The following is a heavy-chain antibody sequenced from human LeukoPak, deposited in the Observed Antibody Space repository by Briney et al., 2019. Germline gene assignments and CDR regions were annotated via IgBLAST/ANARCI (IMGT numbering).Heavy chain of an antibody. V-gene: IGHV1-18*01. CDR1: GYTFTSYG. CDR3: AREGYCSGDKCPVAN. Sequence: ASVKVSCKASGYTFTSYGISWVRQAPGQGLEWMGWISAYNGNTNYAQKLQGRVTMTTDTSTSTAYMELRSLRSDDTAVYYCAREGYCSGDKCPVANWGQGTLVTVSS. CDR2: ISAYNGNT. J-gene: IGHJ4*02. D-gene: IGHD2-15*01.